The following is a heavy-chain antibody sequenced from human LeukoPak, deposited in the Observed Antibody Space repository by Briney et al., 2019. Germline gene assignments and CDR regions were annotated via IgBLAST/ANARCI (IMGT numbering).Heavy chain of an antibody. CDR1: GFTFSSYA. CDR3: ARGGSGRPLGY. V-gene: IGHV3-23*01. Sequence: AGGSLRLSCAASGFTFSSYAMSWVRQAPGKGLEWVSAISGSGGSTYYADSVRGRFTISRDNAKNSLYLQMNSLRAEDTAVYYCARGGSGRPLGYWGQGTLVTVSS. J-gene: IGHJ4*02. D-gene: IGHD2-15*01. CDR2: ISGSGGST.